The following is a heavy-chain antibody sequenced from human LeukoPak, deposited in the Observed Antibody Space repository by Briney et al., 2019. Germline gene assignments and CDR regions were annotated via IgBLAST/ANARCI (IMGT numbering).Heavy chain of an antibody. CDR2: IRSKAYGGTT. CDR3: TRDLSVLRYFDWLGYNFD. CDR1: GFTFGDYA. J-gene: IGHJ4*02. V-gene: IGHV3-49*03. Sequence: GGSLRLSCTASGFTFGDYAMSWFRQAPGKGLEWVGFIRSKAYGGTTEYAASVKGRFTISRDDSKSIAYLQMNSLKTEDTAVYYCTRDLSVLRYFDWLGYNFDWGQGTLVTVSS. D-gene: IGHD3-9*01.